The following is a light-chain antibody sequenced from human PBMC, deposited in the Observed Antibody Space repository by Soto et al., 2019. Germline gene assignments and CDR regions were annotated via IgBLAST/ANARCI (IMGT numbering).Light chain of an antibody. V-gene: IGLV1-47*01. Sequence: QSVLTQPPSASGTPGQRVTISCSGSSSNIRSNYVYWYQQLPGTAPKLHIYRNNQRPSGVPDRFSGSKSGTSASLAISGLRSGDEADYYCAAWDDSLSGWVFGGGTKLTVL. CDR2: RNN. CDR1: SSNIRSNY. J-gene: IGLJ3*02. CDR3: AAWDDSLSGWV.